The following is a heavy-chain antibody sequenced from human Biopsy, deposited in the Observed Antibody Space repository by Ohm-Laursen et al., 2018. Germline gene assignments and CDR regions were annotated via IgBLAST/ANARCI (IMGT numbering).Heavy chain of an antibody. CDR1: GYTFTGQY. D-gene: IGHD2-15*01. CDR3: AKGQDLRGGAEYFQH. V-gene: IGHV1-2*02. CDR2: INPHSGTT. Sequence: ASVKVSCKASGYTFTGQYLHWVRQVPGQGLEWMGWINPHSGTTKFAQDFQGRVNMTRDTPITTAYMELRRLRSDDTAVYYCAKGQDLRGGAEYFQHWGQGALVTVSS. J-gene: IGHJ1*01.